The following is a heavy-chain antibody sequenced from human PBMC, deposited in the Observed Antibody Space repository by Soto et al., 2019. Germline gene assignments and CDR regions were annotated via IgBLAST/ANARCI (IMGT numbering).Heavy chain of an antibody. V-gene: IGHV4-34*01. CDR2: IDGSGNP. D-gene: IGHD1-26*01. Sequence: QVQLQQWGAGLLKPSETLSLTCAVNSESLSGYYWSWIRQSPGKGLEWIGEIDGSGNPNYSPSLRSRAAMSVDTSKNHFSLNLNSVSAADTAAYYCVGARGRLVGFDYWGQGTLVTVSS. J-gene: IGHJ4*02. CDR3: VGARGRLVGFDY. CDR1: SESLSGYY.